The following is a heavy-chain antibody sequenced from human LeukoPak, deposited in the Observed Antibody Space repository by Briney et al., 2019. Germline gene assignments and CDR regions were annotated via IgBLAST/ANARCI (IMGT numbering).Heavy chain of an antibody. CDR3: ARENTLVRGTRNPFDY. CDR2: TFYRSKWYY. J-gene: IGHJ4*02. CDR1: GDSVSSNDAA. D-gene: IGHD3-10*01. V-gene: IGHV6-1*01. Sequence: SQTLSLTCAISGDSVSSNDAAWNWIRQSPSRGLEWLGRTFYRSKWYYDSAVSVKSRITINPDTSKNQFSLQLNSVTPEDTAVYYCARENTLVRGTRNPFDYWGRGTLVAVSS.